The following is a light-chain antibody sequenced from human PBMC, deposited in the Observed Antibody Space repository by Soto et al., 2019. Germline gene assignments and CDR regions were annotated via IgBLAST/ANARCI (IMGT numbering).Light chain of an antibody. V-gene: IGKV1-5*03. Sequence: DIQMTQSPSSLSASVGDRVTITCRASQNIKTWLTWYQQRPGRNPKLLIYEESNVESGVPSRFSGSGSGTDFTLTISGLQPEDFATYYCQQYITYPTFGQGTKVDIK. J-gene: IGKJ1*01. CDR2: EES. CDR1: QNIKTW. CDR3: QQYITYPT.